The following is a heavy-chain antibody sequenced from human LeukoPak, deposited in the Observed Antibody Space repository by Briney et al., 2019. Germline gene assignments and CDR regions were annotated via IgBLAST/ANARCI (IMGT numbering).Heavy chain of an antibody. Sequence: GGSLRLSCAASGFTFSSYGMHWVRQAPGKGLEWVAVIWYDGSDKYYADSVKGRFTISRDNSKNTLYLQMNSLRAEDTAVYYCARSSGWQPDFDYWGQGTLVTASS. CDR2: IWYDGSDK. CDR3: ARSSGWQPDFDY. D-gene: IGHD6-19*01. CDR1: GFTFSSYG. V-gene: IGHV3-33*01. J-gene: IGHJ4*02.